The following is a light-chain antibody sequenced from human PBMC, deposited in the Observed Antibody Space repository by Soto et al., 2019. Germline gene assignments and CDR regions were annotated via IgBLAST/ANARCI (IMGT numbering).Light chain of an antibody. CDR3: QQYYSDWT. J-gene: IGKJ1*01. CDR1: QSISGW. Sequence: DIQMTQSPSTLSASLGDRVTITCRASQSISGWLAWYQQKPGTAPKLLIYEASNLESGVPSRLSGSGSGTEFTLTISSLHPDDFPTYYCQQYYSDWTFGQGTKVDIK. CDR2: EAS. V-gene: IGKV1-5*01.